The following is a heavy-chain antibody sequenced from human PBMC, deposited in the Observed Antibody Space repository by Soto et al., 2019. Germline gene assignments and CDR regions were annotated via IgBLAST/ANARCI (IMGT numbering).Heavy chain of an antibody. J-gene: IGHJ6*02. Sequence: QVQLVQSGAEVKKPGSSVRVSCKASGGTFSTYVISWVRQAPGQGLEWMGGIIPVFATTNYAQKFQGRVTITADESTRTGYMELNSLRSEDTAVYYCARGRIAGAATDFYDYGMDVWGQGTSVTVSS. V-gene: IGHV1-69*12. D-gene: IGHD1-26*01. CDR3: ARGRIAGAATDFYDYGMDV. CDR2: IIPVFATT. CDR1: GGTFSTYV.